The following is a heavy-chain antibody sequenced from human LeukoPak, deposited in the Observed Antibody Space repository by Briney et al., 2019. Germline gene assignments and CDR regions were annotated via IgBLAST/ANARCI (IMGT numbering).Heavy chain of an antibody. CDR3: ARYYDPTVGDAFDI. Sequence: GGSLRLXCAASGFWFGSDWMSWVRQAPGKGLEWVANISPDGSEKYFVDSVKGRFTISRDNGKNSLYLQLNSLKAEDTALYYCARYYDPTVGDAFDIWGQGTMVTVSP. J-gene: IGHJ3*02. CDR2: ISPDGSEK. CDR1: GFWFGSDW. D-gene: IGHD3-16*01. V-gene: IGHV3-7*01.